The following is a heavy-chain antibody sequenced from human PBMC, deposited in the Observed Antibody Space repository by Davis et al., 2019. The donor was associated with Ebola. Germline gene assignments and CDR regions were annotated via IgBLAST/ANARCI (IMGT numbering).Heavy chain of an antibody. J-gene: IGHJ6*02. CDR2: ISSSSSYI. CDR1: GGSISSYY. CDR3: ARDFGDYVYYYYYYGMDV. Sequence: PSETLSLTCTVSGGSISSYYWSWIRQPPGKGLEWVSSISSSSSYIYYADSVKGRFTISRDNSKNTLYLQMNSLRAEDTAVYYCARDFGDYVYYYYYYGMDVWGQGTPVTVSS. V-gene: IGHV3-21*01. D-gene: IGHD4-17*01.